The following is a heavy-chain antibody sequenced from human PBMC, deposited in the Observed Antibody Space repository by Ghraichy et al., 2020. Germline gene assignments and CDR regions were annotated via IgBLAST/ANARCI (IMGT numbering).Heavy chain of an antibody. Sequence: SVKVSCKASGGTFSSYAISWVRQAPGQGLEWMGGIIPIFGTANYAQKFQGRVTITADESTSTAYMELSSLRSEDTAVYYCARDYPIVVVVAATEDYYGMDVWGQGTTVTVSS. V-gene: IGHV1-69*13. D-gene: IGHD2-15*01. CDR2: IIPIFGTA. CDR3: ARDYPIVVVVAATEDYYGMDV. J-gene: IGHJ6*02. CDR1: GGTFSSYA.